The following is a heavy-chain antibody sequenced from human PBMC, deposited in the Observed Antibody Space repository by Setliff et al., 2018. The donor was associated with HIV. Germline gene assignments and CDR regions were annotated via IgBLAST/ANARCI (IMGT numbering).Heavy chain of an antibody. J-gene: IGHJ6*02. D-gene: IGHD3-10*01. CDR3: ARNFGLSPSGKYYYYYGMDI. Sequence: ASVKVSCKASGYTFTGHYLHWVRQAPGQGLEWLGWVNPNSGDAIYAQNFQGRVTMTRDTSINAAYMELRGLRSDDTAVYYCARNFGLSPSGKYYYYYGMDIWGQGTTVTGS. CDR2: VNPNSGDA. V-gene: IGHV1-2*02. CDR1: GYTFTGHY.